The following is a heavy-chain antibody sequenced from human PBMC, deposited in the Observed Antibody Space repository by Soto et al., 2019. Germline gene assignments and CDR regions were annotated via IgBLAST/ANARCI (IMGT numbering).Heavy chain of an antibody. D-gene: IGHD6-13*01. CDR3: ARGAAAGTVAYGMDV. V-gene: IGHV3-33*01. Sequence: QVQLVESGGGVVKPGRSLRLSCAASGFTFSSYGMHWVRQAPGKGLEWVAVIWYDGSNKYYADSVKGRFTISRDNSKNTLYLQMNSLRAEDTAVYYCARGAAAGTVAYGMDVWGQGTTVTVSS. CDR1: GFTFSSYG. CDR2: IWYDGSNK. J-gene: IGHJ6*02.